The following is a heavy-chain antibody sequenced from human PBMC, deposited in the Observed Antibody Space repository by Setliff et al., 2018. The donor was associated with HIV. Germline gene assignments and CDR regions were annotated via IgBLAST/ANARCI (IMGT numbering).Heavy chain of an antibody. J-gene: IGHJ1*01. CDR1: GDSY. Sequence: SETLSLTCTVSGDSYWSWIRLPAGKGPQWIGHVHTNVRTNYYPSLNSRVTISADISKNEFSLNLRSVTAADTAIYFCVRRGRYYGPQVHWGQGTLVTVSS. CDR3: VRRGRYYGPQVH. D-gene: IGHD3-16*01. V-gene: IGHV4-4*07. CDR2: VHTNVRT.